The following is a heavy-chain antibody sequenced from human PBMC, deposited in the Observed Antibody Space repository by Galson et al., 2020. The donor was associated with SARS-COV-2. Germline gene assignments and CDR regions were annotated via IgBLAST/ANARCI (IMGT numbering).Heavy chain of an antibody. CDR3: ARSYYDFWSGPPHWFDP. Sequence: SETLSLTCTVSGGSISSSSYYWGWIRQPPGKGLEWIGSIYYSGSTYYNPSLKSRVTISVDTSKNQFSLKLSSVTAADTAVYYCARSYYDFWSGPPHWFDPWGQGTLVTVSS. D-gene: IGHD3-3*01. J-gene: IGHJ5*02. CDR2: IYYSGST. CDR1: GGSISSSSYY. V-gene: IGHV4-39*07.